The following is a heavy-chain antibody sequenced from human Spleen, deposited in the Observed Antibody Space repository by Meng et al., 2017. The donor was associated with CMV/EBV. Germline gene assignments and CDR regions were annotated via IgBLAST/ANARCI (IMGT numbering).Heavy chain of an antibody. CDR2: IYSGGTT. CDR1: GFTVSSSY. Sequence: GGSLRLSCAASGFTVSSSYMSWVREAPGKGLEWVTVIYSGGTTYYADSVKGRFTISRDNSKNTLYLQMNSLRAEDTAVYYCAKEEIGYSGSYMGPWGQGTLVTVSS. D-gene: IGHD1-26*01. J-gene: IGHJ5*02. CDR3: AKEEIGYSGSYMGP. V-gene: IGHV3-66*02.